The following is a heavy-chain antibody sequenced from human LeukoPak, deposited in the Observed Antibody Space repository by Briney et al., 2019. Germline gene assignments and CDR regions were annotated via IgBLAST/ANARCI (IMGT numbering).Heavy chain of an antibody. J-gene: IGHJ4*02. CDR2: ISSYTGSP. V-gene: IGHV3-23*01. CDR1: GFTFSSYA. CDR3: AKDLLSGSGSFSWGVFDY. Sequence: GGSLRLSCAASGFTFSSYAMSWVRQAPGKGLEWVSSISSYTGSPYYSDSVKGRFTISRDNSKNTLYLQMNSLRAEDTAVYYCAKDLLSGSGSFSWGVFDYWGQGTLVTVSA. D-gene: IGHD3-10*01.